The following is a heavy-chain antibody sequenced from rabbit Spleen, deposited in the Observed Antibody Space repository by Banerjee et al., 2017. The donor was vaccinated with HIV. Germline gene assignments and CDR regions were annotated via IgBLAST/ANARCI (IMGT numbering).Heavy chain of an antibody. Sequence: QSLEESGGDLVKPGASLTLTCTASGFSFSSSYWICWVRQAPGKGLEWIGCIYTGSGGVTYYASWAKGRFTVSVTSSTTVDLKVTSLTAADTATYFCARGGDDIGYGNANLWGPGTLVTVS. CDR2: IYTGSGGVT. J-gene: IGHJ4*01. D-gene: IGHD6-1*01. V-gene: IGHV1S40*01. CDR3: ARGGDDIGYGNANL. CDR1: GFSFSSSYW.